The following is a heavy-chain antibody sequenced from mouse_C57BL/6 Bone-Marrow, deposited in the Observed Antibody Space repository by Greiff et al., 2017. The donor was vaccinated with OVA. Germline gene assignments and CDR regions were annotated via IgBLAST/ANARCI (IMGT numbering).Heavy chain of an antibody. CDR2: IYPSDSET. D-gene: IGHD1-1*01. CDR1: GYTFTSYW. CDR3: AINTLVAHGFAY. Sequence: QVQLQQPGAELVRPGSSVKLSCKASGYTFTSYWMDWVKQRPGQGLEWIGNIYPSDSETHYNQKFKDKATLTVDKSSSTAYMQLSSLTSEDSAVYYCAINTLVAHGFAYWGQGTLVTVSA. J-gene: IGHJ3*01. V-gene: IGHV1-61*01.